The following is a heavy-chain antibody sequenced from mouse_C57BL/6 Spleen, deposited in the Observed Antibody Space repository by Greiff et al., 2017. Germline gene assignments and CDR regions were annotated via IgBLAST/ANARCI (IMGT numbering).Heavy chain of an antibody. D-gene: IGHD1-2*01. J-gene: IGHJ2*01. CDR3: TRDGPDY. V-gene: IGHV1-15*01. CDR2: IDPETGGT. Sequence: QVHVKQSGAELVRPGASVTLSCKASGYTFTDYEMHWVKQTPVHGLEWIGAIDPETGGTAYNQKFKGKAILTADKSSSTAYMELRSLTSEDSAVYYCTRDGPDYWGQGTTPTVSS. CDR1: GYTFTDYE.